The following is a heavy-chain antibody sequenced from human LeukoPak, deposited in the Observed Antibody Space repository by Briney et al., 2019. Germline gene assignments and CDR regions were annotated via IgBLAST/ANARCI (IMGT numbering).Heavy chain of an antibody. V-gene: IGHV3-23*01. CDR2: ISGSGGST. J-gene: IGHJ4*02. D-gene: IGHD1-26*01. CDR1: GFPFTSYA. CDR3: AKDRIVGAHPFDY. Sequence: GSLRLSCAASGFPFTSYAMSWVRPAPGKGLEWVSTISGSGGSTYYADSVKGRFTISRDNSKNTLYLQMNSLRAEDTAGYYCAKDRIVGAHPFDYWGQGTLVTVSS.